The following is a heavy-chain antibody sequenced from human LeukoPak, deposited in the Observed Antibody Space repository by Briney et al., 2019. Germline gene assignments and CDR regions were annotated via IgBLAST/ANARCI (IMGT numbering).Heavy chain of an antibody. CDR2: VHISGST. V-gene: IGHV4-61*09. J-gene: IGHJ6*03. CDR3: ARGSHYYYYMDV. Sequence: SETLSLTCTVSGGSISSRSYCWSWIRQPAGKGLEWIGHVHISGSTNYNSSLKSRVTTSVDTSKNQFSLKLSSVTAADTAVYYCARGSHYYYYMDVWGKGTPVTVSS. CDR1: GGSISSRSYC.